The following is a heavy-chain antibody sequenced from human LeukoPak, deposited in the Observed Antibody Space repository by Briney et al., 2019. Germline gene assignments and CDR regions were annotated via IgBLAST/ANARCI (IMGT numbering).Heavy chain of an antibody. J-gene: IGHJ3*02. V-gene: IGHV3-74*03. Sequence: GGSLRLSCAASGLTFSIYCMHWVRQAPGKGLVWVSRINSDGSSTTYADSVKGRFTISRDNAKNTLYMQMNSLRDEDTAVYYCARSGRGGAFDIWGQGTMVTVSS. CDR2: INSDGSST. CDR1: GLTFSIYC. D-gene: IGHD1-26*01. CDR3: ARSGRGGAFDI.